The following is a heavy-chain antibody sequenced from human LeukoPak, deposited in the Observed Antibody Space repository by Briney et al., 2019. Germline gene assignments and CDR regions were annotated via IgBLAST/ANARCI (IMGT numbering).Heavy chain of an antibody. CDR1: GFRFTSYW. V-gene: IGHV5-51*01. D-gene: IGHD6-13*01. J-gene: IGHJ5*02. Sequence: GESLKISCEGSGFRFTSYWVGWVRQLPGKGLELMGIIYPGDSDTRYSPSFQGQVTISADKSISTAYLQWSSLKASDTAMYYCARRGSSWFFDPWGQGTLVTVSS. CDR3: ARRGSSWFFDP. CDR2: IYPGDSDT.